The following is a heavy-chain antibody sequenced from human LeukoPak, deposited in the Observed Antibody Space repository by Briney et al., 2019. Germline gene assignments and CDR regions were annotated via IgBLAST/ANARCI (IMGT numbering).Heavy chain of an antibody. D-gene: IGHD3-10*01. Sequence: GRSLRLSCAASGFTFSSYGMHWVRQAPGKGLEWVAVISYDGSNKYYADSVKGRFTISRDNAKNSLYLQMNSLRAEDTAVYYCARPYYYGSGSYAGYWGQGTLVTVSS. J-gene: IGHJ4*02. CDR2: ISYDGSNK. CDR3: ARPYYYGSGSYAGY. CDR1: GFTFSSYG. V-gene: IGHV3-30*03.